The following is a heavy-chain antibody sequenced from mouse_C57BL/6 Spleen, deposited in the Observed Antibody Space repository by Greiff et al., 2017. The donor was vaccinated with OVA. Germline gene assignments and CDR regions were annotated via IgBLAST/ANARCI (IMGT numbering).Heavy chain of an antibody. V-gene: IGHV1-26*01. CDR3: AIDYDYDGYFGV. CDR1: GYTFTDYY. D-gene: IGHD2-4*01. J-gene: IGHJ2*01. Sequence: VQLQQSGPELVKPGASVKISCKASGYTFTDYYMNWVKQSHGKSLEWIGDINPNNGGTSYNQKFKGKATLTVDKSSSTASMELSSLTSKDSAVYYGAIDYDYDGYFGVGGQGTTRSVST. CDR2: INPNNGGT.